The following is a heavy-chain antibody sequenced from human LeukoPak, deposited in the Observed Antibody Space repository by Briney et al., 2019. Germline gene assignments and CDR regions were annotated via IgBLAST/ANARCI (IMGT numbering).Heavy chain of an antibody. V-gene: IGHV4-59*01. Sequence: PSETLSLTCAVYGGSFSGYYWSWIRQPPGKGLEWIGYIYYSGSTNYNPSLKSRVTISVDTSRNQFSLKLSSVTAADTAVYYCARESGGPNWFDPWGQGTLVTVSS. CDR3: ARESGGPNWFDP. CDR2: IYYSGST. J-gene: IGHJ5*02. D-gene: IGHD2-15*01. CDR1: GGSFSGYY.